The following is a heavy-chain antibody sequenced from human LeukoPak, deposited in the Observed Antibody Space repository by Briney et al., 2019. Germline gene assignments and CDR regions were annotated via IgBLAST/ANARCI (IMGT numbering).Heavy chain of an antibody. CDR2: IYYSGST. J-gene: IGHJ4*02. Sequence: SGTLSLTCTVSGGSISSYYWSWIRQPPGKRLEWIGYIYYSGSTNYNPSLKSRVTISVDTSKNQFSLKLSSVTAADTAVYYCARGGYSYFDYWGQGTLVTVSS. CDR1: GGSISSYY. CDR3: ARGGYSYFDY. V-gene: IGHV4-59*01. D-gene: IGHD5-18*01.